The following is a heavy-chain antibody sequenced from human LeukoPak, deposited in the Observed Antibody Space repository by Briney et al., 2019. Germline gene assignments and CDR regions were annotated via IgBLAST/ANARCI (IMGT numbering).Heavy chain of an antibody. CDR3: ARSGYIPSFDY. D-gene: IGHD5-12*01. V-gene: IGHV3-23*01. J-gene: IGHJ4*02. CDR2: ISGSGGST. Sequence: GGSLRLSCAASGFTFSSYAMSWVRQAPGKGLEWVSAISGSGGSTYYADSVKGGVTISRDNSKNTLYLQMNSLRAEDTAVYYCARSGYIPSFDYWGQGTLVTVSS. CDR1: GFTFSSYA.